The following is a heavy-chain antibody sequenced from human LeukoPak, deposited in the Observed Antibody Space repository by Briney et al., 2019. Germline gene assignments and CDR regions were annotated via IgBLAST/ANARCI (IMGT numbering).Heavy chain of an antibody. CDR2: MNPNSGNT. CDR1: GYTFTSYD. V-gene: IGHV1-8*01. Sequence: ASVKVSCKASGYTFTSYDINWVRQATGQGLEWMGWMNPNSGNTGYAQKFRGRVTMTRNTSISTAYMELSSLRSEDTAVYYCARNLYGSGSYSLGYWGQGTLVTVSS. CDR3: ARNLYGSGSYSLGY. D-gene: IGHD3-10*01. J-gene: IGHJ4*02.